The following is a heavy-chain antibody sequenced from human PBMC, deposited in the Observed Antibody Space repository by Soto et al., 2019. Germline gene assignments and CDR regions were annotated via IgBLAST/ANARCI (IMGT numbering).Heavy chain of an antibody. CDR3: ARDRGYCSGGSCLGWFDP. V-gene: IGHV1-69*01. CDR1: GGTFSSYA. D-gene: IGHD2-15*01. J-gene: IGHJ5*02. Sequence: QVHLVQSGAEVKKPGSSVKVSCKASGGTFSSYAISWVRQAPGQGLEWMGGIIPIFGTANYAQKFQGRVTITADESTSTAYMELSSLRSEDTAVYYCARDRGYCSGGSCLGWFDPWGQGTLVTVSS. CDR2: IIPIFGTA.